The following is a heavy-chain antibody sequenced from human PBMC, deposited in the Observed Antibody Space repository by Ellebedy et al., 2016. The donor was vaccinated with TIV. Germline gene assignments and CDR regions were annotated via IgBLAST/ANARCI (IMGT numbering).Heavy chain of an antibody. J-gene: IGHJ4*02. CDR1: GFTFSSYG. D-gene: IGHD1-20*01. CDR3: ARDNWNGLASDY. CDR2: IWYDGSNK. V-gene: IGHV3-33*01. Sequence: GESLKISCAASGFTFSSYGMHWVRQAPGKGLEWVAVIWYDGSNKYYADSVKGRFTISRDNARNSLYLQMTSLRAEDTAVYYCARDNWNGLASDYWGQGTLVTVSS.